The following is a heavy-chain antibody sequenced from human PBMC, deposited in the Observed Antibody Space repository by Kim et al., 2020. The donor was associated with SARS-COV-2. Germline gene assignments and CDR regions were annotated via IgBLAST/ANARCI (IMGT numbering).Heavy chain of an antibody. CDR3: ARLTGPFVPNWYFDL. Sequence: GGSLRLSCAASGFTFSDYYMSWIRQAPGKGLEWVSYISSSGSTIYYADSVKGRFTISRDNAKNSLYLQMNSLRAEDTAVYYCARLTGPFVPNWYFDLWGRGTLVTVSS. J-gene: IGHJ2*01. CDR2: ISSSGSTI. V-gene: IGHV3-11*01. CDR1: GFTFSDYY. D-gene: IGHD6-6*01.